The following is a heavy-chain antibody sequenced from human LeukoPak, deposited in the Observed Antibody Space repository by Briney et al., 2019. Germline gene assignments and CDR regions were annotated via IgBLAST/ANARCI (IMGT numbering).Heavy chain of an antibody. CDR2: IGTAGDT. Sequence: GGSLRLSCAASGFTFSSYDMHWVRQATGKGLEWVSAIGTAGDTYYPGSVKGRFTISRENAKNSLYLQMNSLRAGDTAVYYRARVKAVAGMMANIGYYYYGMDVWGQGTTVTVSS. J-gene: IGHJ6*02. V-gene: IGHV3-13*04. CDR3: ARVKAVAGMMANIGYYYYGMDV. CDR1: GFTFSSYD. D-gene: IGHD6-19*01.